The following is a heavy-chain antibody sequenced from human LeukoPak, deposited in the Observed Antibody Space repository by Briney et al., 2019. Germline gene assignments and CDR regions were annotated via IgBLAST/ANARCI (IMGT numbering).Heavy chain of an antibody. J-gene: IGHJ3*02. Sequence: GRSLRLSCAASGFTFDDYAMHWVRQAPGKGLEWVSGISWNSGSIGYADSVKGRFTISRDNAKNSLYLQMNSLRAEDTALYYCAKESSGSYLVFASDIWGQGTMVTVSS. D-gene: IGHD1-26*01. CDR3: AKESSGSYLVFASDI. CDR2: ISWNSGSI. CDR1: GFTFDDYA. V-gene: IGHV3-9*01.